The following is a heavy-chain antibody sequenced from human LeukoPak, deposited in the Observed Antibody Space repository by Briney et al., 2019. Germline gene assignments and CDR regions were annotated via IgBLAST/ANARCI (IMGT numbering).Heavy chain of an antibody. Sequence: SSETLSLTCGVSGGSITSTNYWTWVRQPPGKGLEWIGEVNLQGSTNYNPSLMGRDAISVDMSENHISLQSTSVTAADTAVYYCAREGGPYRPLDYSGQGTLVTVSS. CDR1: GGSITSTNY. CDR3: AREGGPYRPLDY. J-gene: IGHJ4*02. CDR2: VNLQGST. V-gene: IGHV4-4*02.